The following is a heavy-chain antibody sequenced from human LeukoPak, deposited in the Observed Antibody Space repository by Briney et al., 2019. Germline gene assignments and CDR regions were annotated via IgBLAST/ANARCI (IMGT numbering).Heavy chain of an antibody. Sequence: PGGSLRLSCAASGFTFSSYWMHWVRQVPGKGLVWVSRINSDGSSTSYADSVKGRFTISRDDAKNTLYLQMNSLRAEDTAVYYCARAPWGDHDAFDIWGQGTMVTVSS. D-gene: IGHD7-27*01. V-gene: IGHV3-74*01. CDR1: GFTFSSYW. CDR3: ARAPWGDHDAFDI. J-gene: IGHJ3*02. CDR2: INSDGSST.